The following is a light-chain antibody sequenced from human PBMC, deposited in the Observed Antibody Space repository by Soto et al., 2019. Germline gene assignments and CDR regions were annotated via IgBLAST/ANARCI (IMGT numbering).Light chain of an antibody. CDR1: QDISVY. CDR3: QQYKSYPFT. CDR2: DAS. V-gene: IGKV1-16*01. J-gene: IGKJ4*01. Sequence: DIQMTQSPSSLSASVGDRVTITCRASQDISVYLAWIQQKPGKAPKSLIYDASTLQSGVPSTFSGCGSGTDVTLTISSIQPEDFESHYCQQYKSYPFTFGGGTKVEIK.